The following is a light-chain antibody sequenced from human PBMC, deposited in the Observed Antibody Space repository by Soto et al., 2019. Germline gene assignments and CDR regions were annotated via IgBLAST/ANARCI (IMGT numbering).Light chain of an antibody. Sequence: EIVLTQSPATLSLSPGERATLSCRASQSINSFLAWYQQKPGQAPRLLIYDASNRATGIPARFSGIGSGTDFTLTISSLEPEDFAVYYCQQRSNWPLTFGGGTKVEIK. CDR1: QSINSF. J-gene: IGKJ4*01. V-gene: IGKV3-11*01. CDR3: QQRSNWPLT. CDR2: DAS.